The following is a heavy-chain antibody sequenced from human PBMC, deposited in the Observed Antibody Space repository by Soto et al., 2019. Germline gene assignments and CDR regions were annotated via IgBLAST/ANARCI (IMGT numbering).Heavy chain of an antibody. V-gene: IGHV3-30-3*01. J-gene: IGHJ5*02. Sequence: QVQLVESGGGVVQPGRSLRLSCAASGFTFSSYAMHWVRQAPGKGLEWVAVISYDGSNKYYADSVKGRFTISRDNSKNTLYLQMNSLRAEDTAVYYCARAYEVYDFWSVGNLNTEKYNWFDPWGQGTLVTVSS. CDR3: ARAYEVYDFWSVGNLNTEKYNWFDP. CDR2: ISYDGSNK. D-gene: IGHD3-3*01. CDR1: GFTFSSYA.